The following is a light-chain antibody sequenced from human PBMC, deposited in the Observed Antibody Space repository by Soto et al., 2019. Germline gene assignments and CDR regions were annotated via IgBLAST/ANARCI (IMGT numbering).Light chain of an antibody. CDR2: GAS. J-gene: IGKJ1*01. Sequence: EIVMTQSPATLSVSPGDGATLSCRASLSGSSKLAWYQQKPGQAPRLLIYGASTRATGIPARFSGSGSGTEFTLTISSLQSEDSAVYYCQQYNSWLWTFGQGTKVDIK. V-gene: IGKV3-15*01. CDR1: LSGSSK. CDR3: QQYNSWLWT.